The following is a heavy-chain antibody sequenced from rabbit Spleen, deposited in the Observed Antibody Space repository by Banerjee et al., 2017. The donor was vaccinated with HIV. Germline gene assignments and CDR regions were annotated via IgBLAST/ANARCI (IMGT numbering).Heavy chain of an antibody. Sequence: QSLEESGGDLVKPGASLTLTCTASGFSFSNSYYMCWVRQAPGKGLECIACIYPDSSGSTWYASWAQGRFTISKTSSTTVTLQMTSLTAADTATYFCARGSATMTMVITGFYLTVWGPGTLVTV. CDR3: ARGSATMTMVITGFYLTV. J-gene: IGHJ4*01. V-gene: IGHV1S40*01. CDR2: IYPDSSGST. D-gene: IGHD2-1*01. CDR1: GFSFSNSYY.